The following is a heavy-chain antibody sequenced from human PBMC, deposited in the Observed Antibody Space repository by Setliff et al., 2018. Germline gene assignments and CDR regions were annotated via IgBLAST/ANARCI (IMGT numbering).Heavy chain of an antibody. CDR1: GGSSSSGGYY. CDR3: ARVKVIVGATPRTYYMDV. Sequence: SSETLSLTCTVSGGSSSSGGYYWSWIRQPPGKGLEWIGYIYYSGSTNYNPSLKSRVTISVDTSKNQFSLQLSSVTAADTAVYYCARVKVIVGATPRTYYMDVWGKGTTFTVSS. D-gene: IGHD1-26*01. J-gene: IGHJ6*03. V-gene: IGHV4-61*08. CDR2: IYYSGST.